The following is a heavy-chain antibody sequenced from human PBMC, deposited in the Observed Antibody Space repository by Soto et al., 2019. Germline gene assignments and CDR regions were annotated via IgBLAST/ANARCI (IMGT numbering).Heavy chain of an antibody. V-gene: IGHV5-51*01. J-gene: IGHJ4*02. Sequence: GQSQKISCKGSGYSFTSYCIGWVRQVPGKGLEWMGVSYPGDSDTRYSPSFQGQVTISADKSIRTAYLQWSSLKASDTAMYYCARQDGDDYDSSGNVDYWGQGTLVTVSS. D-gene: IGHD3-22*01. CDR1: GYSFTSYC. CDR2: SYPGDSDT. CDR3: ARQDGDDYDSSGNVDY.